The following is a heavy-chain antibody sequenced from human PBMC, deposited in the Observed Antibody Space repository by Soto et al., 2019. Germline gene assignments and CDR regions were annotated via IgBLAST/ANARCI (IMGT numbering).Heavy chain of an antibody. D-gene: IGHD3-16*01. CDR2: TYYRSKWYN. V-gene: IGHV6-1*01. CDR3: ASGMITFGGAYFDY. J-gene: IGHJ4*02. CDR1: GDSVSSNSAA. Sequence: PSQTLSLTCAISGDSVSSNSAAWNWIRXSPSRGLEWLGRTYYRSKWYNDYAVSVKSRITINPDTSKNQFSLQLNSVTPEDTAVYYCASGMITFGGAYFDYWGQGTLVTVSS.